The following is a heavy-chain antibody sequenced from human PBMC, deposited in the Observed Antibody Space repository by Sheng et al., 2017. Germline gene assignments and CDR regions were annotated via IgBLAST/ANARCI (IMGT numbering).Heavy chain of an antibody. V-gene: IGHV3-53*01. CDR2: IYSGGNT. CDR3: ARDSAMDV. J-gene: IGHJ6*02. Sequence: EVQLVESGGGLIQPGGSLTLSCAASGFTVSSNYMNWVRQAPGKGLEWVSVIYSGGNTYYADSVKGRFTISRDNSKNTLYLQMNSLRAEDTAVYYCARDSAMDVWGQGTTVTVSS. CDR1: GFTVSSNY.